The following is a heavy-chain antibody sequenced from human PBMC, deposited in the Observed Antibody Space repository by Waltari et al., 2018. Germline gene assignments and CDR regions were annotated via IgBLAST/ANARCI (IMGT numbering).Heavy chain of an antibody. D-gene: IGHD2-2*01. J-gene: IGHJ5*01. CDR1: NGSLNTHS. CDR2: INQITGDT. Sequence: QVHLQESGPGLVKPSETLSLTCTVSNGSLNTHSCIWRRQPPGKRMEWIGWINQITGDTNYNPSLESRVIISSDISKNQFSLKLTSVTAADTAIYYCAREGSLYSSTGGWIGPWGQGMLVTVSS. V-gene: IGHV4-59*11. CDR3: AREGSLYSSTGGWIGP.